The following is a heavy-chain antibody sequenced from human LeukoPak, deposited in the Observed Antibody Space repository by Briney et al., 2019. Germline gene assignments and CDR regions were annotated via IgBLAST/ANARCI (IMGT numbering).Heavy chain of an antibody. CDR2: VYYTGST. J-gene: IGHJ5*02. V-gene: IGHV4-39*01. D-gene: IGHD3-10*01. CDR3: ARHSGSGSLSRPFDP. CDR1: GPSVTSGGFY. Sequence: SETLSLTCSVSGPSVTSGGFYWGWLRQPPGKGLEWIATVYYTGSTYYNPSLKSRVPISIDTSKNQFSLSLRSLIAADTAVYYCARHSGSGSLSRPFDPWGQGTLVTVSS.